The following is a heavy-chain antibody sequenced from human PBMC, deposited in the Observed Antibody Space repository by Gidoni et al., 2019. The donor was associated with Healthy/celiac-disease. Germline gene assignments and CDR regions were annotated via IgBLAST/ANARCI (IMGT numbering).Heavy chain of an antibody. V-gene: IGHV4-31*03. Sequence: QVQLQESCPGLVKPSQTLSLTCTVSDGSISSGCYYWSWIRQHPGKGLEWIGYIYYSGSTYYNPSLKSRVTISVDTSKNQFSLKLSSVTAADTAVYYCARNLYYYGSGTYWYFDLWGRGTLVTVSS. J-gene: IGHJ2*01. CDR3: ARNLYYYGSGTYWYFDL. CDR2: IYYSGST. D-gene: IGHD3-10*01. CDR1: DGSISSGCYY.